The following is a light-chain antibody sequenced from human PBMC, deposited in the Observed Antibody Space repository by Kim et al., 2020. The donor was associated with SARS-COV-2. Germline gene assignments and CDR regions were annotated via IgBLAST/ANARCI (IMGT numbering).Light chain of an antibody. CDR3: SSYTGSNNL. J-gene: IGLJ2*01. V-gene: IGLV2-8*01. CDR1: SSDVGNSNY. CDR2: EVS. Sequence: QSALTQPPSASGSPGQSVTISCTGTSSDVGNSNYVSWYQQYPGKVPKLMIYEVSKRPSGVPDRFSGSKSGNTASLTVSGLQADDEADYYCSSYTGSNNLFGGGTQLTVL.